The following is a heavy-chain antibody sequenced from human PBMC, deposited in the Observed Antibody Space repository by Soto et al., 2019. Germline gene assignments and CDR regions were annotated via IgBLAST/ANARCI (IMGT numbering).Heavy chain of an antibody. CDR3: AREPLSPQGGDYVNENWFDP. D-gene: IGHD4-17*01. CDR2: INAGNGNT. J-gene: IGHJ5*02. Sequence: GASVKVSCKASGYTFTSYAMHWVRQAPGQRLEWMGWINAGNGNTKYSQKFQGRVTITRDTSASTAYMELSSLRSEDTAVYYCAREPLSPQGGDYVNENWFDPWGQGTLVTVSS. CDR1: GYTFTSYA. V-gene: IGHV1-3*01.